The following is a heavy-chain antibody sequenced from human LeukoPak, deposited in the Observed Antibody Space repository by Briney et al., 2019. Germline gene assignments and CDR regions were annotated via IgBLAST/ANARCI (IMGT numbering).Heavy chain of an antibody. V-gene: IGHV3-23*01. CDR2: ISGSGGST. CDR1: GFTFSSYA. D-gene: IGHD3-22*01. J-gene: IGHJ4*02. Sequence: SGGSLRLSCAASGFTFSSYAMSWVRQAPGKGLEWVSAISGSGGSTYYADSVKGRFTISRDNSKNTLYLQMNSLRAEDTAVYYCAKDPFYYDSSGYYPDYWGQGTLVTVSS. CDR3: AKDPFYYDSSGYYPDY.